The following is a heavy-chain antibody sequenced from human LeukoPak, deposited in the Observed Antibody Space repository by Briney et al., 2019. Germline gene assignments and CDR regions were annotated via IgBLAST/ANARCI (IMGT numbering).Heavy chain of an antibody. CDR1: GYTFTGYY. Sequence: RASVTVSCKASGYTFTGYYMHWVRQAPGQGLEWMGRINPNSGGTNYAQKFQGRVTMTRDTSISTAYMELSRLRSDDTAVYYCARDRSTYYYMDVWGKGTTVTVSS. CDR3: ARDRSTYYYMDV. V-gene: IGHV1-2*06. CDR2: INPNSGGT. J-gene: IGHJ6*03.